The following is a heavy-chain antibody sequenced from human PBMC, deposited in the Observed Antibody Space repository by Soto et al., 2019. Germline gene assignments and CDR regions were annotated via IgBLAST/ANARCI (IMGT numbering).Heavy chain of an antibody. V-gene: IGHV1-18*01. Sequence: GASVQVSCKASGYTFTSYGISWVRQAPGQGLEWMGWISAYNGNTNYAQRFQGRVTMTTDTSTTTAYMELRSLRSDDTAVYYCARGDCSSTSCSLLVDWFDPWGQGTLVTVSS. CDR1: GYTFTSYG. D-gene: IGHD2-2*01. CDR2: ISAYNGNT. J-gene: IGHJ5*02. CDR3: ARGDCSSTSCSLLVDWFDP.